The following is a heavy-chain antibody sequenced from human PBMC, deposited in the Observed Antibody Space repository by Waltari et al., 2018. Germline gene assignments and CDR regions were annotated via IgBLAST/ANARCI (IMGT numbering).Heavy chain of an antibody. J-gene: IGHJ5*02. CDR3: ARLRVHLSYPYWFDP. V-gene: IGHV4-59*08. D-gene: IGHD3-16*02. CDR2: ISYGLLT. Sequence: QVHLLESGPGLVRTSETLSLTCTVSGASLRDYRWSWIRQSPGKGLEWVGYISYGLLTKYNPSLKSRVTISVDRSRNQFSLTLASVTAADTAVYYCARLRVHLSYPYWFDPWGQGTLVTVSS. CDR1: GASLRDYR.